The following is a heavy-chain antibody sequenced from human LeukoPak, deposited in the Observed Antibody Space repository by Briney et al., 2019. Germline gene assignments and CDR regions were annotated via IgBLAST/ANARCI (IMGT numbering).Heavy chain of an antibody. V-gene: IGHV1-18*01. CDR2: NSAYNGNT. Sequence: GASVKVSCKASGYTFTSYGISWVRQAPGQGLEWMGWNSAYNGNTNYAQKLQGRVTMTTDTSTSTAYMELRSLRSDDTAVYYCARDIVVVVANHDAFDIWGQGTMVTVSS. CDR3: ARDIVVVVANHDAFDI. CDR1: GYTFTSYG. D-gene: IGHD2-15*01. J-gene: IGHJ3*02.